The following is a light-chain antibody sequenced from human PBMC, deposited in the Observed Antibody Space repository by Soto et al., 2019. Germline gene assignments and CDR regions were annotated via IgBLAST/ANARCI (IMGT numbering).Light chain of an antibody. Sequence: QSVLTQPPSASATPGQRVSISCSGSRSNIGSNYVYWYQQLPGAAPRLLMYSNNQRPSGVPGRFSVSKSGTSASLAISGLRSEDEADSYCAAWDDNLSGWVFGGGTKLTVL. CDR2: SNN. CDR3: AAWDDNLSGWV. V-gene: IGLV1-47*02. CDR1: RSNIGSNY. J-gene: IGLJ3*02.